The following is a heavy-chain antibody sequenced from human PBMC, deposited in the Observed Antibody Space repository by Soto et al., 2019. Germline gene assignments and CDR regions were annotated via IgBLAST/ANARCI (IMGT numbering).Heavy chain of an antibody. J-gene: IGHJ4*02. CDR2: ISYNGGAT. CDR1: GFTFSTYS. D-gene: IGHD2-21*01. Sequence: PGGSLRLSCAASGFTFSTYSFHWVRQAPGKGLEYVAAISYNGGATFYANSVKGRFTISRDNSKSTLYLLMGSLRAEDTAVYYCAGCSDDCSAYYFDRGGPETLVTVPS. V-gene: IGHV3-64*01. CDR3: AGCSDDCSAYYFDR.